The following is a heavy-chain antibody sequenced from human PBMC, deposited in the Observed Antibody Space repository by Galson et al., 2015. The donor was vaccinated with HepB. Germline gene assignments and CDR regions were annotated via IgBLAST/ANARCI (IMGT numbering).Heavy chain of an antibody. J-gene: IGHJ4*02. CDR2: VSGSGGST. CDR3: AKIPLSSTWIDIDY. Sequence: SLRLSCAASGFTFSSYAMSWVRQAPGRGLEWVSGVSGSGGSTYYADSVKGRFAISRDNSKNTLYLQMNSLRAEDTAVYYCAKIPLSSTWIDIDYWAQGTLVPVSS. D-gene: IGHD6-13*01. CDR1: GFTFSSYA. V-gene: IGHV3-23*01.